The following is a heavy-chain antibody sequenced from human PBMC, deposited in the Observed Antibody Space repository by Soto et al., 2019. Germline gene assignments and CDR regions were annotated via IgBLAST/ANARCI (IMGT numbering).Heavy chain of an antibody. J-gene: IGHJ3*02. CDR1: GFIFSGYG. CDR2: ISYDGGNK. V-gene: IGHV3-30*18. Sequence: QVQLVVSGGGVVQPGRSLRLSCVVSGFIFSGYGMHWVRQAPGKGLEWVAVISYDGGNKYYADSVKGRFTISRDNVKNSLYLQMNSLRAEDTALYYCAKDLYSNYGDAFDIWGQGTMVTVSS. D-gene: IGHD4-4*01. CDR3: AKDLYSNYGDAFDI.